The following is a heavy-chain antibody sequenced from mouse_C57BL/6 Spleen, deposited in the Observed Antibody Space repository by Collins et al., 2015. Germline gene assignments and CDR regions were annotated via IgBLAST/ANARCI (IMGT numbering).Heavy chain of an antibody. D-gene: IGHD2-3*01. Sequence: QVRLQQPGAELVNPGASVKLSCTASGYTFTGYWLHWVKQRPGRGLEWIGRIDPNNGGTLYNEKFKTKATLTVDKPSSTAYMRLSSPTSEDSAVYYCARYHGTRVFAMDYWGQGTSVTVSS. J-gene: IGHJ4*01. CDR3: ARYHGTRVFAMDY. V-gene: IGHV1-72*01. CDR2: IDPNNGGT. CDR1: GYTFTGYW.